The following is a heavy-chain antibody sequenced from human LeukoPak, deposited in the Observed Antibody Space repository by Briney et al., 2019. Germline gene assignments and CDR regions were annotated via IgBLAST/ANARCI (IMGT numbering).Heavy chain of an antibody. J-gene: IGHJ4*02. CDR1: GFSFSSIW. D-gene: IGHD4-23*01. Sequence: PGGSLRPSCAASGFSFSSIWMSWVRQAPGKGLEWVANIKSDGSEKYYVDSVKGRFTISRDNAKNSLYLQMNSLRAEDTALYYCVEGNSMDYWGQGTLVTVSS. CDR2: IKSDGSEK. CDR3: VEGNSMDY. V-gene: IGHV3-7*05.